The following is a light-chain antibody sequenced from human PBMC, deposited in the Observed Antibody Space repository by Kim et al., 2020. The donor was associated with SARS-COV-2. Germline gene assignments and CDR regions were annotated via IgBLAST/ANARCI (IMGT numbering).Light chain of an antibody. J-gene: IGKJ1*01. CDR2: SAS. V-gene: IGKV1-39*01. CDR1: QSISIY. Sequence: SASVGDRVTITCRACQSISIYLHVYQQTPRKAPNLLICSASTLQSGVPSRFSGSGSVTDFTLTISRLQPEDFATYYCQQSYSTLWTFGQGTTLEI. CDR3: QQSYSTLWT.